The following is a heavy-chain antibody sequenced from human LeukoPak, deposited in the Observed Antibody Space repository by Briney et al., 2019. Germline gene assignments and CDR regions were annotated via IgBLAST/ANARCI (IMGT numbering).Heavy chain of an antibody. Sequence: ASVKVSCKASGYTFTSYDINWVRQATGQGLEWMGWMNPNSGNTGYAQKFQGRVTITRNTSISTAYMELSSLRSEDTAVCYCARGPAWEAFDIWGQGTMVTVSS. CDR1: GYTFTSYD. CDR3: ARGPAWEAFDI. D-gene: IGHD1-26*01. J-gene: IGHJ3*02. V-gene: IGHV1-8*03. CDR2: MNPNSGNT.